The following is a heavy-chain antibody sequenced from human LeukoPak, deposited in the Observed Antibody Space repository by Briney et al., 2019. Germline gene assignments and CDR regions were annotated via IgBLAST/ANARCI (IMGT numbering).Heavy chain of an antibody. J-gene: IGHJ4*02. Sequence: GGSLRLSCAASGFSFSNYWMSWVRQTPGKGPEWVANIKQDGREKYYADTVKGRFTISRDNAKNSLYLQMNSLRAEDTAVYYCARTNGYSGYVSYDYWGQGTLVTVSS. CDR3: ARTNGYSGYVSYDY. V-gene: IGHV3-7*01. CDR1: GFSFSNYW. CDR2: IKQDGREK. D-gene: IGHD5-12*01.